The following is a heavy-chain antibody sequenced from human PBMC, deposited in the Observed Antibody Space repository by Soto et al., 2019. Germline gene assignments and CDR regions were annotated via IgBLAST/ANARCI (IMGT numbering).Heavy chain of an antibody. CDR3: VSQRTTVPTQAYFDY. CDR2: VYYRGRS. CDR1: RGSVTNSSYY. D-gene: IGHD4-17*01. Sequence: SDTLYLTCTVSRGSVTNSSYYWGLIRQSPGKGLEWIGSVYYRGRSYSKSSVKSRVTISVDTSKNRFSLSLNSVTASDTAVYFCVSQRTTVPTQAYFDYWGPGALVTVSS. J-gene: IGHJ4*02. V-gene: IGHV4-39*01.